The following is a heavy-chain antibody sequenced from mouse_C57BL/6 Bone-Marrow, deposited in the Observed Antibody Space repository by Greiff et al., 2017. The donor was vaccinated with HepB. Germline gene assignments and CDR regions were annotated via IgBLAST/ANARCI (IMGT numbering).Heavy chain of an antibody. CDR3: ARDPPYGNYWYFDV. J-gene: IGHJ1*03. Sequence: EVQLVESEGGLVQPGSSMKLSCTASGFTFSHYYMAWVRQVPEKGLEWVANINYDGSSTYYLDSLKSRFIISRDNAKNILYLQMSSLKSEDTATYYCARDPPYGNYWYFDVWGTGTTVTVSS. D-gene: IGHD2-1*01. V-gene: IGHV5-16*01. CDR1: GFTFSHYY. CDR2: INYDGSST.